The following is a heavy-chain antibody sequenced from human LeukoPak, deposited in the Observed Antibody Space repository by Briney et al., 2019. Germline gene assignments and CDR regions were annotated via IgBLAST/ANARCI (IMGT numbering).Heavy chain of an antibody. D-gene: IGHD1-26*01. J-gene: IGHJ4*02. CDR2: IYYSGSA. Sequence: SVTLSLTCTVSGGSISSSSYYWGWIRQPRGKGLEWIGSIYYSGSAYYNPSLKSRVTISVDTSKNQFSLKLSSVTAADTAVYYCARDVGSGSYGYWGQGTLVTVSS. V-gene: IGHV4-39*07. CDR3: ARDVGSGSYGY. CDR1: GGSISSSSYY.